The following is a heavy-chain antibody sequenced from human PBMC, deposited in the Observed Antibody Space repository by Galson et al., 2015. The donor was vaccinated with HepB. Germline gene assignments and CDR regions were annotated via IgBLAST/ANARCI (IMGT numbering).Heavy chain of an antibody. Sequence: SLRLSCAASGFTFSSYGMHWVRQAPGKGLEWVAVISYDGSNKYYADSVKGRFTISRDNSKNTLYLQMNSLRAEDTAVYYCAKAGGYSYGSKNYYYYGMDVWGQGTTVTVSS. CDR2: ISYDGSNK. CDR3: AKAGGYSYGSKNYYYYGMDV. D-gene: IGHD5-18*01. V-gene: IGHV3-30*18. CDR1: GFTFSSYG. J-gene: IGHJ6*02.